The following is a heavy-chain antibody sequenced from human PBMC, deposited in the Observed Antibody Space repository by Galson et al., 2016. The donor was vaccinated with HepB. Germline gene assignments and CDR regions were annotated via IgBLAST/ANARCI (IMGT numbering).Heavy chain of an antibody. Sequence: SLRLSCAASGFRFDDYAMHWVRLVPGKGLEWVSGISWNSGSIGYPDSVKGRFTVSRDNAKNSLYLQMNSLRAEDTALYFCAKDKAPRWKPLNERESFDLLGQGTLVTVSS. CDR3: AKDKAPRWKPLNERESFDL. V-gene: IGHV3-9*01. D-gene: IGHD2-15*01. CDR1: GFRFDDYA. J-gene: IGHJ4*02. CDR2: ISWNSGSI.